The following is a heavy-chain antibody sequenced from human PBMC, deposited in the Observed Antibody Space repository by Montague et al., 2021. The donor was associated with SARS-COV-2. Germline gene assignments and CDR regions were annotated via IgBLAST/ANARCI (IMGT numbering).Heavy chain of an antibody. J-gene: IGHJ4*02. D-gene: IGHD6-19*01. CDR2: IDYSGST. CDR3: ARSHSSGWAYFFDY. CDR1: GGSLKNYY. Sequence: SETLSLTCSVSGGSLKNYYWSWIRQPPGKELEWMGYIDYSGSTNYNPSLRFRLTLSVDTSSNQFSLKLNSLTSADTAVYYCARSHSSGWAYFFDYWGQGTLVTVSS. V-gene: IGHV4-59*01.